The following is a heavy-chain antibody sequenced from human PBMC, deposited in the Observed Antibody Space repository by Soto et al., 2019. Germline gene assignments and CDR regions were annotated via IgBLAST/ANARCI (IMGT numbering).Heavy chain of an antibody. CDR2: IHHSGIT. CDR1: GDSLSTDYW. Sequence: QVQLQESGPGLVKPSGTLSLTCIVSGDSLSTDYWWSWVRQSPGKGLEWIGEIHHSGITNYIQSLQRLITMSVDKSNNLASLELTSVAAADTAVYYCSRGISYRWVYWGQGTLVTVSS. V-gene: IGHV4-4*02. J-gene: IGHJ4*02. CDR3: SRGISYRWVY. D-gene: IGHD3-16*02.